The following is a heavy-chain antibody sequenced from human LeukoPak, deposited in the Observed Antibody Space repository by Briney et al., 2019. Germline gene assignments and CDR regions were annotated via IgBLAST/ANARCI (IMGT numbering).Heavy chain of an antibody. Sequence: PGGSLRLSCAASGFTFSSYAMSWVRQAPGKGLEWVSAISCSGGSTYYADSVKGRLNISRDNSKNTLYMQMNSLRAEDTAVYYCASEIVVVVAATDDGDDYWGQGTLVTVSS. V-gene: IGHV3-23*01. CDR3: ASEIVVVVAATDDGDDY. D-gene: IGHD2-15*01. CDR2: ISCSGGST. CDR1: GFTFSSYA. J-gene: IGHJ4*02.